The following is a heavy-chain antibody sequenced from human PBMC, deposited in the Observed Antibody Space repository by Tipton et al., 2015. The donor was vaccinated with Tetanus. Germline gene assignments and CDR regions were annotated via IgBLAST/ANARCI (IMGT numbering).Heavy chain of an antibody. Sequence: TLSLTCTVSGGSISRSPYYWGWIRQSPGKGLEWIGSILYSGSTYYTPSLKSRVTVSVDTSTNQFSLNLNSVTAADTGVYYCARRSRGSISYWGRGTLVTVSS. J-gene: IGHJ4*02. CDR2: ILYSGST. CDR1: GGSISRSPYY. D-gene: IGHD2/OR15-2a*01. V-gene: IGHV4-39*01. CDR3: ARRSRGSISY.